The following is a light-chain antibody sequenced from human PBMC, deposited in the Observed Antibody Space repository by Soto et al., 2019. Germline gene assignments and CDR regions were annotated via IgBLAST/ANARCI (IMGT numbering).Light chain of an antibody. CDR2: YDS. V-gene: IGLV3-21*04. CDR1: NIGSKS. CDR3: QVWDSSSVLVV. J-gene: IGLJ2*01. Sequence: SYELTQPPSVSVAPGKTARITCGGNNIGSKSVHWYQQKPGQAPVLVIYYDSDRPSGIPERFSGSNSGNTATLTISRVEAGDEADYYCQVWDSSSVLVVFGGGTKLIVL.